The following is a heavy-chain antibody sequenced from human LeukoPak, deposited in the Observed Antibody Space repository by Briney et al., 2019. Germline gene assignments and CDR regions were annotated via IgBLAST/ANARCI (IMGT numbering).Heavy chain of an antibody. V-gene: IGHV1-2*02. Sequence: ASVKVSCKASGCTFTGYYMHWVRQAPGQGLEWMGWINPNSGGTNYAQKLQGRVTMSTDTSTSTAYMELRSLRSDDTAVYYCARGGGYCSSTSCYTGIIRGWFDPWGQGTLVTVSS. CDR2: INPNSGGT. J-gene: IGHJ5*02. CDR3: ARGGGYCSSTSCYTGIIRGWFDP. CDR1: GCTFTGYY. D-gene: IGHD2-2*02.